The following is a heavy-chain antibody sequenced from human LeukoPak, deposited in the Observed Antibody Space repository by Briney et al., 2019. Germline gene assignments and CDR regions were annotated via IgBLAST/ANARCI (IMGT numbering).Heavy chain of an antibody. CDR3: AREGNWSGYHEFDY. D-gene: IGHD3-3*01. CDR2: IKQDGSEK. J-gene: IGHJ4*02. Sequence: GGSLRLSCAASGFTFSSYWMSWVRQAPGKGLEWVANIKQDGSEKYYVDSVKGRFTISRDNAKNSLYLQMNSLRAEDTAVYYCAREGNWSGYHEFDYWGQGTLVTVSS. CDR1: GFTFSSYW. V-gene: IGHV3-7*01.